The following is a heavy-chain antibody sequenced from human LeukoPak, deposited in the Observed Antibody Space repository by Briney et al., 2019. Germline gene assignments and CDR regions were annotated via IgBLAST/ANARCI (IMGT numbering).Heavy chain of an antibody. D-gene: IGHD1-26*01. CDR3: ARDRMGAILYFDS. CDR1: KFPFSNYG. Sequence: RTGGSLRLSCAASKFPFSNYGLSWVRQAPGKGLEWISAITGSGGTTYYADSVEGRFTISRDNSKNTLYLQVNSLRAEDTAVYYCARDRMGAILYFDSWGQGTLVTVSS. V-gene: IGHV3-23*01. J-gene: IGHJ4*02. CDR2: ITGSGGTT.